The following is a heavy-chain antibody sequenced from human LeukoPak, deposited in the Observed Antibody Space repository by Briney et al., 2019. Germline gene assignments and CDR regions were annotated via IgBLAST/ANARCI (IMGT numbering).Heavy chain of an antibody. J-gene: IGHJ5*02. Sequence: GGSLRLSCAASGFTFSIYTMNWVRQAPGKGLEWVSYISSSSGSISYADSVKGRFTISRDNSKNTLSLQMNSLRAGDTALYYCARGALAAGERLKNNWFDPWGQGTLVTVSS. V-gene: IGHV3-48*01. D-gene: IGHD6-13*01. CDR2: ISSSSGSI. CDR3: ARGALAAGERLKNNWFDP. CDR1: GFTFSIYT.